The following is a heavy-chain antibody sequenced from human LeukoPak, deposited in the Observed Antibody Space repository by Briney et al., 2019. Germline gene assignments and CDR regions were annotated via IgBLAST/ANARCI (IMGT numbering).Heavy chain of an antibody. J-gene: IGHJ4*02. CDR3: AKSSYYDSSGYYREYYFDH. V-gene: IGHV3-23*01. Sequence: GGSLRLSCATSGFTLRYYQMNWDRQAPGKGLEWVSSISGGGGSTNSADSVRGRFTISRDNSKNTLYLQMNRLRAEDTAVYYCAKSSYYDSSGYYREYYFDHWGQGTLVTVSP. CDR2: ISGGGGST. CDR1: GFTLRYYQ. D-gene: IGHD3-22*01.